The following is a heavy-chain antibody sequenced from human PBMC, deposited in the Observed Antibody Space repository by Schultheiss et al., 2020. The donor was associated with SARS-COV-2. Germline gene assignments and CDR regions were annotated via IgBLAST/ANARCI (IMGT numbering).Heavy chain of an antibody. CDR2: INPNSGGT. CDR1: GYTFTGYY. Sequence: ASVKVSCKASGYTFTGYYMHWVRQAPGQGLEWMGRINPNSGGTNYAQKFQERVTITRDRSTSTAYMELSSLRSEDTAVYYCATGEVGKWLVWVYWGQGTLVTVSS. J-gene: IGHJ4*02. D-gene: IGHD6-19*01. CDR3: ATGEVGKWLVWVY. V-gene: IGHV1-2*06.